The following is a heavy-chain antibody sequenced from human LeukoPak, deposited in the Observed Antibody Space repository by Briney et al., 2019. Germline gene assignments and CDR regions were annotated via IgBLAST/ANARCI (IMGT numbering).Heavy chain of an antibody. Sequence: GASVKVSCKASGYTFTSYYMHWVRQAPGQGLEWMGWINPNSGGTNYAQKFQGRVTMTRDTSISTAYMELSRLRSDDTAVYYCARDLGYCSGGSCALNWFDPWGQGTLVTVSS. CDR3: ARDLGYCSGGSCALNWFDP. CDR1: GYTFTSYY. D-gene: IGHD2-15*01. J-gene: IGHJ5*02. V-gene: IGHV1-2*02. CDR2: INPNSGGT.